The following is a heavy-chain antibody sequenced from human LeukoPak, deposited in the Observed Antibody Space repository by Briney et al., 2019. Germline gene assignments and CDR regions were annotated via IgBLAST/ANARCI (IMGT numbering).Heavy chain of an antibody. J-gene: IGHJ3*02. D-gene: IGHD3-16*01. CDR2: INPNSGGT. CDR3: ARDSLCLGDLLDVFDI. CDR1: GYTFTGYY. Sequence: GASVKVSCKASGYTFTGYYMHWVRQAPGQGLEWMGWINPNSGGTNYAQKFRGRVTITRDTSISTAYMELSRLRSDDTAVYYCARDSLCLGDLLDVFDIGGQGKMVTVFS. V-gene: IGHV1-2*02.